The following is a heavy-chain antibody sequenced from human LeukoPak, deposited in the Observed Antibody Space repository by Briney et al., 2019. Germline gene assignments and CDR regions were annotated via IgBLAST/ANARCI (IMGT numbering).Heavy chain of an antibody. J-gene: IGHJ4*02. D-gene: IGHD5-24*01. CDR1: GFTFSNYW. Sequence: GSLILSCAASGFTFSNYWINWVRQAPGKGLEWVANINQDGSEKYYVDSVKGRFTISRDNAKDSLYLQMSSLRAEDTAVYYCARTYRNGDKFCSVYWGQGTLVTVSS. CDR2: INQDGSEK. CDR3: ARTYRNGDKFCSVY. V-gene: IGHV3-7*01.